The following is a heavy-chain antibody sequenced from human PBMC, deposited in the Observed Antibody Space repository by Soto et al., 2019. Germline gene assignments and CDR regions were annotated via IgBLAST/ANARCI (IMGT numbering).Heavy chain of an antibody. Sequence: QITLKESGPPLVKPTQTLTLTCTFSGFSLSTSGVGVGWIRQPPGKALEWLVLIYWDDDKRYSPSLKSRLTITKDTSKNQVVLTMTNMDPVDTATYYCAHWDVDTAMVTTGYWGQGTLVTVSS. V-gene: IGHV2-5*02. CDR2: IYWDDDK. J-gene: IGHJ4*02. CDR3: AHWDVDTAMVTTGY. D-gene: IGHD5-18*01. CDR1: GFSLSTSGVG.